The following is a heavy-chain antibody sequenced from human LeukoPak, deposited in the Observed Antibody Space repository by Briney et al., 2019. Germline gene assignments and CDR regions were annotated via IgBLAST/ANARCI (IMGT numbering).Heavy chain of an antibody. V-gene: IGHV1-8*03. CDR1: GYTFTSYD. CDR3: ARAPYSSSLYYYYYYMDV. J-gene: IGHJ6*03. Sequence: ASVKVSCKASGYTFTSYDINWVRQATGQGLEWMEWMNPNSGNTGYAQKFQGRVTITRNTSISTAYMELSSLRSEDTAVYYCARAPYSSSLYYYYYYMDVWGKGTTVTVSS. CDR2: MNPNSGNT. D-gene: IGHD6-6*01.